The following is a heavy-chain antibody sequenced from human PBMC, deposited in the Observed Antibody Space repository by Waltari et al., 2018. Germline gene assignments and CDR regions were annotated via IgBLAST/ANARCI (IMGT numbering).Heavy chain of an antibody. J-gene: IGHJ4*02. CDR3: AVMKENIAPFDY. D-gene: IGHD5-12*01. CDR2: MNPTSGNT. Sequence: QVQLVQSGAEVKKPGASVKVSCTASGHTFTSQDFNWVRQATGQGLEWRGWMNPTSGNTGYAQKFQGRVTITRNTSISTAYMELSSLRSEDTAVYYCAVMKENIAPFDYWGQGTLVTVSS. V-gene: IGHV1-8*03. CDR1: GHTFTSQD.